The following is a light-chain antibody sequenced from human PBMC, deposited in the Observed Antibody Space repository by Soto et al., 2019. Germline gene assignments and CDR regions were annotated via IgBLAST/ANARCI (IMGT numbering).Light chain of an antibody. Sequence: QSVLTQPASVSGSPGQSITISCTGTSSDVGGYNYVSWYQQHPGKAPKLMIYEVSNRPSGFSNRFSGSKSGNTASLTISGLQAEDEADYYCSSYTSSSTLLYVFGPGTKLTVL. CDR2: EVS. V-gene: IGLV2-14*01. J-gene: IGLJ1*01. CDR1: SSDVGGYNY. CDR3: SSYTSSSTLLYV.